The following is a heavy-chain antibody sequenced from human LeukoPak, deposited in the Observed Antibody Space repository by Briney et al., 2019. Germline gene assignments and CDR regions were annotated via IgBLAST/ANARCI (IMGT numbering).Heavy chain of an antibody. CDR3: ARVSGGLAEENIDY. Sequence: ASVKVSCKASGYTFTSYYMHWVRQAPGQGLEWMGWISAYNGNTNYAQKLQGRVTMTTDTSTSTAYMELRSLRSDDTAVYYCARVSGGLAEENIDYWGQGTLVTVSS. CDR1: GYTFTSYY. V-gene: IGHV1-18*04. D-gene: IGHD2-15*01. J-gene: IGHJ4*02. CDR2: ISAYNGNT.